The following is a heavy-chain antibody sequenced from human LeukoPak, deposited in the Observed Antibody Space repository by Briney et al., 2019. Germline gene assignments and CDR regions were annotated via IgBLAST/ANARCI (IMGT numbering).Heavy chain of an antibody. CDR3: ARVYSSSSGGGLGY. D-gene: IGHD6-6*01. CDR1: GCTFTGYY. J-gene: IGHJ4*02. Sequence: ASVKVSCTASGCTFTGYYMHWVRQAPGQGLEWMGWINPNSGGTNYAQKFQGRVTMTRDTSISTAYMELSRLRSDDTAVYYCARVYSSSSGGGLGYWGQGTLVTVSS. CDR2: INPNSGGT. V-gene: IGHV1-2*02.